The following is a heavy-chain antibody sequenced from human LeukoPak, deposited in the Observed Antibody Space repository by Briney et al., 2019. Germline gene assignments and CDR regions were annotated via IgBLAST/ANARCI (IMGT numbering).Heavy chain of an antibody. CDR2: IHYSGST. CDR1: GGSISSTDDN. D-gene: IGHD6-19*01. V-gene: IGHV4-39*01. J-gene: IGHJ4*02. Sequence: SGTLSLTCIVSGGSISSTDDNWGWIRQPPGKGLEWIGSIHYSGSTYYNPSLRSRVTISADTSKNQFSLKLSSVTAADTAVYYCARHPLPSSSAWYAWFDYWGQGTLVTVSS. CDR3: ARHPLPSSSAWYAWFDY.